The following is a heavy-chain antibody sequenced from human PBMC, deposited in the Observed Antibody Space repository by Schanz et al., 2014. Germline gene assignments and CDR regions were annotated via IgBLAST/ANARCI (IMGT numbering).Heavy chain of an antibody. CDR1: GFTFSTCA. Sequence: QVQLVESGGGVVQPGRSLRLSCAASGFTFSTCAMHWVRQAPGKGLEWVAVIYSGGSTFYTDSVKGRFTISRDSSKNTLYLQMNSLRADDTAVYYCAKSKSQLPLFDYWGQGTLVTVSS. CDR2: IYSGGST. J-gene: IGHJ4*02. D-gene: IGHD2-21*01. CDR3: AKSKSQLPLFDY. V-gene: IGHV3-NL1*01.